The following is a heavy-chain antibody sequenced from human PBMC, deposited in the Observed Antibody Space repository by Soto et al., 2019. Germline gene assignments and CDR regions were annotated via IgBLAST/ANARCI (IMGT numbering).Heavy chain of an antibody. Sequence: SGALSLTCTVSGGAISSYDWSWIRQPPGKGLEWIGYIYYSGSTNYNPSLKSRVTIAVDTSKHQLSLNLSSVTAADTAVYYGARGHFVPAVPFDYWGQGPLVTVS. CDR2: IYYSGST. J-gene: IGHJ4*02. CDR1: GGAISSYD. V-gene: IGHV4-59*01. D-gene: IGHD6-6*01. CDR3: ARGHFVPAVPFDY.